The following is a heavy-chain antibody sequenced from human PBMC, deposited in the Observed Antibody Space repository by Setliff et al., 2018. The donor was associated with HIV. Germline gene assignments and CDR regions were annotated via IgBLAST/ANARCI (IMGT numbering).Heavy chain of an antibody. Sequence: KTSETLSLTCTVSGDSIDRTCYYWGWLRQPPGKGLEWIGSIYYNGNTYNKTSLKSRVTISVDTSKNQFSLKLNSVTAADTAVYYCAFSKQTATVAFDYWGQGALVTVSS. CDR2: IYYNGNT. D-gene: IGHD4-4*01. CDR3: AFSKQTATVAFDY. CDR1: GDSIDRTCYY. J-gene: IGHJ4*02. V-gene: IGHV4-39*01.